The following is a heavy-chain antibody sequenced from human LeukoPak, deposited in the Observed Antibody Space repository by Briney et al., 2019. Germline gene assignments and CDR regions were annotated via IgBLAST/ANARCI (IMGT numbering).Heavy chain of an antibody. Sequence: GASVKVSCKASGYTFTGYYMHWVRQAPGQGLEWMGWINPNSGGTNYAQKFQGRVTMTRDTSISTAYMELSRLRSDDTAVYYCAREGGYDYSGVGNWFDPWGQGTLVTVSS. CDR2: INPNSGGT. CDR1: GYTFTGYY. V-gene: IGHV1-2*02. D-gene: IGHD5-12*01. J-gene: IGHJ5*02. CDR3: AREGGYDYSGVGNWFDP.